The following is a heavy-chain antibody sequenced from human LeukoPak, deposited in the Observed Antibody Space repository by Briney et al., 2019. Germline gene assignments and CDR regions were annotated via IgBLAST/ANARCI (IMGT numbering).Heavy chain of an antibody. V-gene: IGHV3-30-3*01. J-gene: IGHJ6*03. CDR1: GFTFSSYA. CDR2: ISYDGSNK. CDR3: ARDSGLERFLENYMDV. D-gene: IGHD3-3*01. Sequence: PGGSLRLSCAASGFTFSSYAMHWVRQTPGKGLEWVAVISYDGSNKYYADSVKGRFTISRDNSKNTLYLQMNSLRAEDTAAYYCARDSGLERFLENYMDVWGKGTTVTVSS.